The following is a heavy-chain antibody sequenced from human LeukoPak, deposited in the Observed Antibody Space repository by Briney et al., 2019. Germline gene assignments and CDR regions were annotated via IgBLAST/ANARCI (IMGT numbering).Heavy chain of an antibody. CDR2: IYYSGST. D-gene: IGHD3-9*01. J-gene: IGHJ4*02. Sequence: SETLSLTCTVSGGSISNYHWSWIRQPPGKGLEWIGYIYYSGSTNCNPSLKSRVTISLDTSKNQVSLRLSSVTAADTAVYYCARKDGDWWGQGTLVTVSS. CDR3: ARKDGDW. CDR1: GGSISNYH. V-gene: IGHV4-59*08.